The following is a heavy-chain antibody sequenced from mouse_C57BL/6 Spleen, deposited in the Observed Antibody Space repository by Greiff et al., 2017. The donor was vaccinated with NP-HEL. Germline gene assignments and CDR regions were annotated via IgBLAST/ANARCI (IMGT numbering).Heavy chain of an antibody. V-gene: IGHV1-82*01. CDR1: GYAFSSSW. CDR2: IYPGDGDT. Sequence: QVQLQQSGPELVKPGASVKISCKASGYAFSSSWMNWVKQRPGKGLEWVGRIYPGDGDTNYNGTFKGKATLTADKSSSTAYMQLSSLTSEDSAVYFCASYDYDEGYYAMDYWGQGTSVTVSS. J-gene: IGHJ4*01. D-gene: IGHD2-4*01. CDR3: ASYDYDEGYYAMDY.